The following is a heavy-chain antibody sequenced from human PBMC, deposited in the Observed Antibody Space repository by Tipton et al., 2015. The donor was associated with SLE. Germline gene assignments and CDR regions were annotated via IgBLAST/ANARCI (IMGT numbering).Heavy chain of an antibody. D-gene: IGHD2-21*01. J-gene: IGHJ1*01. V-gene: IGHV4-4*02. Sequence: TLSLTCAVSGGSISSSNWWSWVRQTPGKGLEWIGEVSHTGNTNYNPSLQSRVIISVDKSKNQFSLKLSSVTAADTALYYCARDTRCGGECYEDWGQGTLVTVSS. CDR1: GGSISSSNW. CDR2: VSHTGNT. CDR3: ARDTRCGGECYED.